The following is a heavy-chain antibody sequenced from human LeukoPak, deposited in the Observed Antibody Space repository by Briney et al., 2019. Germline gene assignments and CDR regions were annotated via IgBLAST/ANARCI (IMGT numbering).Heavy chain of an antibody. Sequence: GGSLRLSCAASGFTFSSYAMHWVRQAPGKGLEYVSAISSNGGSTYYANSVKGRFTISRDNSKNTLYLQMGSLRTEDMAVYYCATGYNWFDPWGQGTLVTVSS. J-gene: IGHJ5*02. CDR2: ISSNGGST. CDR1: GFTFSSYA. CDR3: ATGYNWFDP. V-gene: IGHV3-64*01.